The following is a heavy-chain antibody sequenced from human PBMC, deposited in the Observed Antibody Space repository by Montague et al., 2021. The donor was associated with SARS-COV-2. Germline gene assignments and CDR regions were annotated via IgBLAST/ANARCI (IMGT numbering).Heavy chain of an antibody. CDR3: AHRKVLAAAWDY. V-gene: IGHV2-5*02. Sequence: PAVVKPSQTLTLTCTFSGFSLSTSGVGVGWIRQPPGKALEWLALIYWDDDKRYSPSLKSRLTITKDTSKNQVVLTMTNMDPVDTATYYCAHRKVLAAAWDYWGQGTLATVSS. J-gene: IGHJ4*02. CDR1: GFSLSTSGVG. D-gene: IGHD6-13*01. CDR2: IYWDDDK.